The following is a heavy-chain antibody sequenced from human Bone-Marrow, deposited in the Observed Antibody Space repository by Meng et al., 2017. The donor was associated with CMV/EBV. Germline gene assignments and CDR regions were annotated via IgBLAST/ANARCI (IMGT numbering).Heavy chain of an antibody. Sequence: GESLKISCAASGFTFSSYEMNWVRQAPGKGLEWVSYISSSSSTIYYADSVKGRFTISRDNAKNSLYLQMNSLRAEDTAVYYCARDRYYDSSWKPAFDIWGQGTMVTVSS. CDR1: GFTFSSYE. CDR3: ARDRYYDSSWKPAFDI. J-gene: IGHJ3*02. D-gene: IGHD3-22*01. CDR2: ISSSSSTI. V-gene: IGHV3-48*03.